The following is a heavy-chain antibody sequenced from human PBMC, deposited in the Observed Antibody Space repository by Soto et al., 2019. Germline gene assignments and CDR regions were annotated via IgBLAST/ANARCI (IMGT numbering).Heavy chain of an antibody. V-gene: IGHV3-30*18. J-gene: IGHJ3*02. CDR2: ISYDGSNK. D-gene: IGHD3-16*02. Sequence: QVQLVESGGGVVQPGRSLRLSCAASGFTFSSYGMHWVRQAPGKGLEWVAVISYDGSNKYYADSVKGRLTISRDNSKNTLYLQMNSLRAEDTAVYYCAKDLYDYVWGSYRFLGDAFDIWGQGTMVTVSS. CDR1: GFTFSSYG. CDR3: AKDLYDYVWGSYRFLGDAFDI.